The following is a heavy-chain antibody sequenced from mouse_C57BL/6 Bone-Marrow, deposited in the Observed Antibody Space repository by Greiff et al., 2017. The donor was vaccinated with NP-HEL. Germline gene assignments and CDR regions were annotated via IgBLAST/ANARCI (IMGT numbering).Heavy chain of an antibody. D-gene: IGHD1-1*01. CDR1: GFTFSSYA. V-gene: IGHV5-9-1*02. CDR3: TRGGDYYGSSHWYFDV. CDR2: ISSGGDYI. J-gene: IGHJ1*03. Sequence: VHLVESGEGLVKPGGSLKLSCAASGFTFSSYAMSWVRQTPEKRLEWVAYISSGGDYIYYADTVKGRFTISRDNARNTLYLQMSSLKSEDTAMYYCTRGGDYYGSSHWYFDVWGTGTTVTVSS.